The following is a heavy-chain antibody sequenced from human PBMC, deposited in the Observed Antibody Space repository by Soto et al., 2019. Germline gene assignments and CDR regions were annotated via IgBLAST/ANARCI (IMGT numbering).Heavy chain of an antibody. D-gene: IGHD2-2*01. J-gene: IGHJ4*02. CDR2: ISYDGSNK. CDR1: GFTFSSYG. Sequence: PGGSLRLSCAASGFTFSSYGMHWVRQAPGKGLEWVAVISYDGSNKYYADSVKGRFTISRDNSKNTLYLQMNSLRAEDTAVYYCAKGDIVVVPAAPLDYWGQGTLLTLSS. V-gene: IGHV3-30*18. CDR3: AKGDIVVVPAAPLDY.